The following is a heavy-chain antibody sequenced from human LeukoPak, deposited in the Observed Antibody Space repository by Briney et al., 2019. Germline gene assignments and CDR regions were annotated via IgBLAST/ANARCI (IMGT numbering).Heavy chain of an antibody. CDR1: GGSISSSSYY. V-gene: IGHV4-39*07. CDR3: ARECPPTRRQKNRVAYMDV. CDR2: IYYSGST. D-gene: IGHD1-14*01. J-gene: IGHJ6*03. Sequence: SETLSLTCTVSGGSISSSSYYWGWIRQPPGKGLEWIGTIYYSGSTNYNPSLKSRVTISVDTSKNQFSLKLSSVTAADTAVYYCARECPPTRRQKNRVAYMDVWGKGTTVTVSS.